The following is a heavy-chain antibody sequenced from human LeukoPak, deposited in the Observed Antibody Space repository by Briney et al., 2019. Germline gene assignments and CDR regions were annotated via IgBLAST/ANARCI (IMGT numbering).Heavy chain of an antibody. D-gene: IGHD3-22*01. V-gene: IGHV4-4*07. J-gene: IGHJ1*01. CDR3: ARMMYYYDSSGYYKSEGYFQH. CDR1: GGSISSYY. CDR2: IYTSGST. Sequence: SETLSLTCTVSGGSISSYYWSWIRQPAGKGLEWIGRIYTSGSTNYNPSLKSRVTMSVDTSKNQFSLKLSSVTAADTAVYYCARMMYYYDSSGYYKSEGYFQHWGQGTLVTVSS.